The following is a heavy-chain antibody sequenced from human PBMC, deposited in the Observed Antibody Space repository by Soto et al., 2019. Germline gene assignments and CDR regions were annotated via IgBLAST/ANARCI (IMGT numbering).Heavy chain of an antibody. Sequence: EVQLLESGGGLVQPGGSLRLSCAASGFTFNNYAMTWVRQAPGKGLEWVSAISGVGDTTSYADSVKGRFTVSRDGSKNTLYQQMSSLRAEDTALYYCAKGRGGSGSLTPRVDFWGQGTLVTVSS. CDR1: GFTFNNYA. CDR2: ISGVGDTT. V-gene: IGHV3-23*01. CDR3: AKGRGGSGSLTPRVDF. J-gene: IGHJ4*02. D-gene: IGHD3-10*01.